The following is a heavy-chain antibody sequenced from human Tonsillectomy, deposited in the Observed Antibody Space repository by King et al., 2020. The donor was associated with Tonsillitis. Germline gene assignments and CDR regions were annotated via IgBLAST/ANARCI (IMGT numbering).Heavy chain of an antibody. CDR1: GYTFTSYY. D-gene: IGHD2-2*01. CDR3: ASGPRYCSSTSCYAHYGMDV. J-gene: IGHJ6*02. Sequence: QLVQSGAEVKKPGASVKVSCKASGYTFTSYYMHWVRQAPGQGLEWMGIINPSGGSTSYAQKFQGRVTMTRDTSTSTVYMELSSLRSEDTAVYYCASGPRYCSSTSCYAHYGMDVWGQGTTVTVSS. CDR2: INPSGGST. V-gene: IGHV1-46*03.